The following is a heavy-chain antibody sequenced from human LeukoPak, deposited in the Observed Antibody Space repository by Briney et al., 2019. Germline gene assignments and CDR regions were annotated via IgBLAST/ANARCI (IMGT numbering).Heavy chain of an antibody. CDR3: ASRGSAGGYNRRGDY. J-gene: IGHJ4*02. Sequence: PGGPWRLSGAPLGLTFSSFSMTWVRQAPGKGREWVSYISSSSSTIYYADSVKGRFTISRDNAKNSLYLQMNSLRAEDTAVYYCASRGSAGGYNRRGDYWGQGTLVTVSS. V-gene: IGHV3-48*04. CDR2: ISSSSSTI. CDR1: GLTFSSFS. D-gene: IGHD5-24*01.